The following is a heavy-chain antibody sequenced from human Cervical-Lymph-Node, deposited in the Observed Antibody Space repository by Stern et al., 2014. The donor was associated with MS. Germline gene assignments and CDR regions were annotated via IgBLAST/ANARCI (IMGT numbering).Heavy chain of an antibody. CDR1: GFTFSSYG. CDR3: VKRGITEVRGVRLGDY. J-gene: IGHJ4*02. D-gene: IGHD3-10*01. V-gene: IGHV3-30*18. CDR2: ISYDGSDT. Sequence: QVQLVPSGGGVVQPGRSLRLTCTVSGFTFSSYGMHWVRQAPGKGLEWVSVISYDGSDTYYAESVKGRFTISRDNTKNTLYLEMRRLRREDTAVYYCVKRGITEVRGVRLGDYWGPGTLVIVSS.